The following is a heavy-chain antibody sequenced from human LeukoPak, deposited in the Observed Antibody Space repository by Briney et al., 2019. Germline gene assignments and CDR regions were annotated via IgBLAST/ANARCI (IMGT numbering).Heavy chain of an antibody. J-gene: IGHJ4*02. Sequence: GASVKVSCKASGYTFTGYYMHWVRQAPGQGLEWMGWINPNSGGTNYAQKFQGWVTMTRDTSISTAYMELSRLRSDDTAVYYCARGVGIAAAGTLDYWGKGTLVTVSS. CDR1: GYTFTGYY. V-gene: IGHV1-2*04. CDR2: INPNSGGT. CDR3: ARGVGIAAAGTLDY. D-gene: IGHD6-13*01.